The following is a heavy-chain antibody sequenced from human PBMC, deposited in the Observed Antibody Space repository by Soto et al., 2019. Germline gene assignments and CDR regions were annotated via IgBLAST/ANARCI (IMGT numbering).Heavy chain of an antibody. CDR1: GFTFSSYA. V-gene: IGHV3-23*01. J-gene: IGHJ5*02. CDR2: ISGSGGST. D-gene: IGHD2-2*01. CDR3: AKDQIVVVPAAPPNWFDP. Sequence: GGSLRLSCAASGFTFSSYAMSWVRQAPGKGLEWVSAISGSGGSTYYADSVKGRFTISRDNSKNTLYLQMNSLRAEDTAVYYCAKDQIVVVPAAPPNWFDPWGQGTLVTVSS.